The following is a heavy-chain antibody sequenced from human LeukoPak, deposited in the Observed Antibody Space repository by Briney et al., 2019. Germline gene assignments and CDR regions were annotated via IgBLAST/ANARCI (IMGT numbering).Heavy chain of an antibody. J-gene: IGHJ4*02. CDR1: GFTVSSNY. V-gene: IGHV3-66*02. CDR3: ARAGGLGYSYGLRFDY. Sequence: GGSLRLSCAASGFTVSSNYMSWVRQAPGKGLVWVSVIYSGGSTYYADSVKGRFTISRDNSKNTLYLQMNSLRAEDTAVYYCARAGGLGYSYGLRFDYWGQGTLVTVSS. CDR2: IYSGGST. D-gene: IGHD5-18*01.